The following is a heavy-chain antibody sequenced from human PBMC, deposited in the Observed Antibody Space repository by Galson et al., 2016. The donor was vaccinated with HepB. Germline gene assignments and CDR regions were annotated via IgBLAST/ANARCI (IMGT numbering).Heavy chain of an antibody. D-gene: IGHD2-8*01. V-gene: IGHV3-30-3*01. CDR3: ARDSYCTNGICYTHNYYYYGMDV. Sequence: SLRLSCAASGFTFSSYAMHWVRQAPGKGLEWVAAISSDGSDKYYADSVKGRFTISRDNSKNTLYLQMNSLRAEDTTVYYSARDSYCTNGICYTHNYYYYGMDVWGQGTTVTGSS. CDR1: GFTFSSYA. CDR2: ISSDGSDK. J-gene: IGHJ6*02.